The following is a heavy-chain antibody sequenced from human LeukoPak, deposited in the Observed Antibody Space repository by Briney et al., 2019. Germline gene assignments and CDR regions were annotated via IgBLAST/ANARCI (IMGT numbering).Heavy chain of an antibody. CDR3: AKDIVVVPADLVFDY. CDR1: GFTFSSYS. J-gene: IGHJ4*02. V-gene: IGHV3-23*01. Sequence: GGSLRLSCAASGFTFSSYSMSWVRQAPGKGLEWVSAISGSGGSTYYADSVKGRFTISRDNSKNTLYLQMNSLRAEDTAVYYCAKDIVVVPADLVFDYWGQGALVTVSS. CDR2: ISGSGGST. D-gene: IGHD2-2*01.